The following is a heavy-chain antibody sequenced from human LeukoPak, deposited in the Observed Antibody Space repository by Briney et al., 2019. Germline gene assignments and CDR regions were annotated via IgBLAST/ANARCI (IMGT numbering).Heavy chain of an antibody. CDR2: IYYSGST. CDR3: ARGMQQQDQRRDWFDP. CDR1: GGSISSGGYY. J-gene: IGHJ5*02. Sequence: SETLSLTCTVSGGSISSGGYYWSWIRQHPGKGLEWIGYIYYSGSTYYNPSLKSRVTISVDTSKNQFSLKLSSVTAADTAVYYCARGMQQQDQRRDWFDPWGQGTLVTVSS. V-gene: IGHV4-31*03. D-gene: IGHD6-13*01.